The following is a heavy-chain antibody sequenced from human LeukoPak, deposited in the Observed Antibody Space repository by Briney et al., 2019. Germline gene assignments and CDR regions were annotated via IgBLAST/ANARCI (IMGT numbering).Heavy chain of an antibody. CDR1: GFAFSSYA. Sequence: PGGSLRLSCAASGFAFSSYAMSWVRQAPGKGLEWVSAISGSGGSTYYADSVKGRFTISRDNSKNTLYLQMNSLRAEDTAVYYCAKESRPIVVVIMTCWGQGTLVTVSS. CDR3: AKESRPIVVVIMTC. V-gene: IGHV3-23*01. D-gene: IGHD3-22*01. CDR2: ISGSGGST. J-gene: IGHJ4*02.